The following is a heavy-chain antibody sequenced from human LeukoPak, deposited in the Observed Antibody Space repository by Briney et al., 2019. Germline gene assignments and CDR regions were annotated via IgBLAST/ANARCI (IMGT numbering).Heavy chain of an antibody. CDR1: GGSISSGSYY. D-gene: IGHD1-26*01. J-gene: IGHJ3*02. CDR3: ARRELLDAFDI. V-gene: IGHV4-61*02. Sequence: PSQTLSLTCTVSGGSISSGSYYWSWIRQPAGKGLEWIVRIYTSGSTNYNPSLKSRVTISVDTSKNQFSLKLSSVTAADTAVYCCARRELLDAFDIWGQGTMVTVSS. CDR2: IYTSGST.